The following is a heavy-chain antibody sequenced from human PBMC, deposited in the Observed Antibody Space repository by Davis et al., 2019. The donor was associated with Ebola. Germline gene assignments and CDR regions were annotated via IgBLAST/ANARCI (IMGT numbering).Heavy chain of an antibody. CDR3: ARDLTYFYGSGVTMGHAFDI. CDR1: GFTFSSYA. CDR2: ISYDGSNK. Sequence: GESLKISCAASGFTFSSYAMHWVRQAPGKGLEWVAVISYDGSNKYYADSVKGRFTISRDNSKNSLFLQMNGLRPEDTALYYCARDLTYFYGSGVTMGHAFDIWGQGTMVTVSS. V-gene: IGHV3-30-3*01. D-gene: IGHD3-10*01. J-gene: IGHJ3*02.